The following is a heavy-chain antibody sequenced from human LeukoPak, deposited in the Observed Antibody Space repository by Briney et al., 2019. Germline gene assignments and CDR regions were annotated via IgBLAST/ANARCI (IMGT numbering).Heavy chain of an antibody. Sequence: SETLSLTCSVSGGSIRGHYWSWIRQPPGKGLEWIGYIYYSGSTTYNPSLKSRATISVDTSKNQFSLRLNSVTAADPAMYYCARGPYSSNYLQEYYFDPWGQGTLVTVSS. CDR2: IYYSGST. V-gene: IGHV4-59*11. CDR3: ARGPYSSNYLQEYYFDP. CDR1: GGSIRGHY. J-gene: IGHJ4*02. D-gene: IGHD6-13*01.